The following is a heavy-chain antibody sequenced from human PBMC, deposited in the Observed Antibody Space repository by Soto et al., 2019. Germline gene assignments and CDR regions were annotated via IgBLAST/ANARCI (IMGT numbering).Heavy chain of an antibody. J-gene: IGHJ4*02. CDR3: ARRGGAGLPFPIDY. V-gene: IGHV3-64*02. CDR2: ISSNGGST. Sequence: VGSLRLSCADSGFTFSSYAMHWVRQAPGKGLEYVSAISSNGGSTYYADSVKGRFTISRDNSKNTLYLQMGSLRAEDMAVCYCARRGGAGLPFPIDYWGQGTLVTVSS. CDR1: GFTFSSYA. D-gene: IGHD2-21*02.